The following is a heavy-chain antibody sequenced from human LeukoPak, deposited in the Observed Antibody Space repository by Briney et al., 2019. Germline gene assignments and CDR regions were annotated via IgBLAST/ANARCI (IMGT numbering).Heavy chain of an antibody. J-gene: IGHJ4*02. CDR1: GYTFTSYG. V-gene: IGHV1-18*01. CDR2: ISAYNGNT. D-gene: IGHD3-10*01. CDR3: ARGPYGSGSYYKFDY. Sequence: GASVKVSCKASGYTFTSYGISWVRQAPGQGLEWMGWISAYNGNTNYAQKLQGRVTMTTDTSTSTVYMELRSLRSDDTAVYYCARGPYGSGSYYKFDYWGQGTLVTVSS.